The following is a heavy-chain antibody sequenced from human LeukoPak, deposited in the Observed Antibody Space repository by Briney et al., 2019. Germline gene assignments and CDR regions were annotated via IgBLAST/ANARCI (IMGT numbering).Heavy chain of an antibody. CDR2: ISAYNGNT. CDR1: GYTFTSYG. J-gene: IGHJ6*03. Sequence: GASVKVSCKASGYTFTSYGISWVRQAPGQGLEWMGWISAYNGNTNYAQKLQGRVTMTTDTSTSTAYMELRSLRSDDTAVYYCARTSGGSYYYYYYYMDVWGKGTTVTVSS. V-gene: IGHV1-18*01. CDR3: ARTSGGSYYYYYYYMDV. D-gene: IGHD2-15*01.